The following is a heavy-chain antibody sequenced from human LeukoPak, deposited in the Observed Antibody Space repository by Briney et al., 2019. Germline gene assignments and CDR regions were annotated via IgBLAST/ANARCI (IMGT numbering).Heavy chain of an antibody. CDR1: GFTFSSYW. Sequence: PGGSLRLSCAASGFTFSSYWMSWVRQAPGKGLEWVAFIRYDGSNKYYADSVKGRFTISRDNSKNTLYLQMNSLRAEDTAVYYCAKDSPSGSYYNVLSDYFQHWGQGTLVTVSS. CDR2: IRYDGSNK. D-gene: IGHD3-10*01. V-gene: IGHV3-30*02. J-gene: IGHJ1*01. CDR3: AKDSPSGSYYNVLSDYFQH.